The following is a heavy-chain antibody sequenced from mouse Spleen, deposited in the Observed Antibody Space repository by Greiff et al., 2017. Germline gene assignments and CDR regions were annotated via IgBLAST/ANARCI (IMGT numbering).Heavy chain of an antibody. CDR1: GYAFSSSW. Sequence: SGPELVKPGASVKISCKASGYAFSSSWMNWVKQRPGKGLEWIGRIYPGDGDTNYNGKFKGKATLTADKSSSTAYMQLSSLTSEDSAVYFCARGGNYYAMDYWGQGTSVTVSS. J-gene: IGHJ4*01. CDR2: IYPGDGDT. CDR3: ARGGNYYAMDY. D-gene: IGHD2-1*01. V-gene: IGHV1-82*01.